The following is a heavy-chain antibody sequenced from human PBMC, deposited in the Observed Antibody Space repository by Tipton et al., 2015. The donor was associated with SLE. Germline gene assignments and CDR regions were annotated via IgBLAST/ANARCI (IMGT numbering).Heavy chain of an antibody. D-gene: IGHD1-1*01. CDR3: VRAGDGTTFYYYGLDV. Sequence: AVSGFTFSNNWMAWVRQAPGKGLEWVAHIREDGSEKFYVDSVRGRFALSRDNAKNSLSLHMNNLRAEDTAVYYCVRAGDGTTFYYYGLDVWGQGTTVTVSS. J-gene: IGHJ6*02. V-gene: IGHV3-7*01. CDR1: GFTFSNNW. CDR2: IREDGSEK.